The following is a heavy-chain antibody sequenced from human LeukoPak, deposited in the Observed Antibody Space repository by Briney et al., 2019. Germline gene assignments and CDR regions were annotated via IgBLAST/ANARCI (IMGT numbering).Heavy chain of an antibody. J-gene: IGHJ4*02. Sequence: PRGSLRLSCAASGFTFSSYSMNWVRQAPGKGLEWVSSISSSSSYIYYADSVKGRFTISRDNAKNSLYLQMNSLRAEDTAVYYCARGGDSYGYRYYFDYWGQGTLVTVSS. D-gene: IGHD5-18*01. CDR3: ARGGDSYGYRYYFDY. V-gene: IGHV3-21*01. CDR1: GFTFSSYS. CDR2: ISSSSSYI.